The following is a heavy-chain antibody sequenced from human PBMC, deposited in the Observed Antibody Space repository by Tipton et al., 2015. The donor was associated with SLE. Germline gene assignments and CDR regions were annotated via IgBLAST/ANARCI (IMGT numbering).Heavy chain of an antibody. CDR1: GESFSGYY. Sequence: TLSLTCAVYGESFSGYYWNWIRQPPGKGLEWIGEINHSGSTNYNPSLKSRVTISLDTSKNQFSLKLSSVTAADTAVYYCARGQMITFGGVTSWFDPWGQGTLDTVSS. CDR2: INHSGST. J-gene: IGHJ5*02. CDR3: ARGQMITFGGVTSWFDP. D-gene: IGHD3-16*01. V-gene: IGHV4-34*01.